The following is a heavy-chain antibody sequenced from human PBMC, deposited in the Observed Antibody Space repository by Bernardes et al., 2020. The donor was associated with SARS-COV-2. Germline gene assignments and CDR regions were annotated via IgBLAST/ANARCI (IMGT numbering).Heavy chain of an antibody. CDR2: VHHTGGA. CDR3: ARAGWARPWGPYSESSYYSLDV. CDR1: GGSINSDNFNSDNW. D-gene: IGHD3-22*01. Sequence: SETLSLTCAVSGGSINSDNFNSDNWWNWVRQPPGKGLEWIGEVHHTGGANYNASLKSRVTISLDKSKNQFSLKLTSVTAADTAVYYCARAGWARPWGPYSESSYYSLDVWGQGTTVTVSS. V-gene: IGHV4-4*02. J-gene: IGHJ6*02.